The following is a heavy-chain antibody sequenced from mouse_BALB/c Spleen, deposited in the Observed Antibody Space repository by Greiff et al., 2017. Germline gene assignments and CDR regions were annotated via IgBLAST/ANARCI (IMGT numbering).Heavy chain of an antibody. CDR2: ISNGGGST. CDR3: ARQGYGNLWFAY. D-gene: IGHD2-10*02. Sequence: EVQVVESGGGLVQPGGSLKLSCAASGFTFSSYTMSWVRQTPEKRLEWVAYISNGGGSTYYPDTVKGRFTISRDNAKNTLYLQMSSLKSEDTAMYYCARQGYGNLWFAYWGQGTLVTVSA. CDR1: GFTFSSYT. V-gene: IGHV5-12-2*01. J-gene: IGHJ3*01.